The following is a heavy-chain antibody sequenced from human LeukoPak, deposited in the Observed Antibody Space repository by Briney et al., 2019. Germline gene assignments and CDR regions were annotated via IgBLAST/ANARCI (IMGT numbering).Heavy chain of an antibody. V-gene: IGHV1-18*01. CDR2: ISAYNGHT. CDR1: GYSFTSYG. CDR3: ARDIVATTGNSYYYYGMDG. J-gene: IGHJ6*02. D-gene: IGHD5-12*01. Sequence: GASVKVSCKASGYSFTSYGISWVRQAPGKGLEWMGWISAYNGHTIYAQKFQGRVTMNTDTSTSTAYMELRSLRSDDTAVFYCARDIVATTGNSYYYYGMDGWGQGTTVIFSS.